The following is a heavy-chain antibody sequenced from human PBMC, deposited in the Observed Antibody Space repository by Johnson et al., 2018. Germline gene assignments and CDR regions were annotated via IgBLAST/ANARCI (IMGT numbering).Heavy chain of an antibody. D-gene: IGHD4-17*01. Sequence: QVQLQESGPGLVKPSETLSLTCTVSGGSLSSYYWSWIRQPPGKGLEWLGYIYYSGSTNYNPSLKSRVTISVNPSKNQFSLKLRSVTAADTAVYYRANNMTTVTYYYGMDVWGQGTTVTVSS. CDR3: ANNMTTVTYYYGMDV. CDR2: IYYSGST. CDR1: GGSLSSYY. J-gene: IGHJ6*02. V-gene: IGHV4-59*12.